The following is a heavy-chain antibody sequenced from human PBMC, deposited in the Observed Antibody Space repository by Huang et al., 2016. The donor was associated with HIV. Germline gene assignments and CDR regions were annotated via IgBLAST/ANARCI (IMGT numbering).Heavy chain of an antibody. CDR1: GYTFTRYG. J-gene: IGHJ2*01. CDR3: ARGISGNYVDWYFDL. Sequence: QVQLVQSGAEVKKPGASVKVSCKASGYTFTRYGISGVRQGPGQGLEWMGWISGYKCNTHYAQNRQGRVTMTTDTSTSTAYMELRSLRSDDTAVYYCARGISGNYVDWYFDLWGRGTLVTVSS. CDR2: ISGYKCNT. V-gene: IGHV1-18*01. D-gene: IGHD1-26*01.